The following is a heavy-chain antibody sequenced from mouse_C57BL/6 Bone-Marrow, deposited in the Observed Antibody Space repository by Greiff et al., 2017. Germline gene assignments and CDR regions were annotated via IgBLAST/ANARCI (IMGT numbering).Heavy chain of an antibody. D-gene: IGHD2-2*01. CDR1: GYTFTSYW. V-gene: IGHV1-59*01. CDR2: IDPSDSYT. Sequence: QVQLKQPGAELVRPGTSVKLSCKASGYTFTSYWMHWVKQRPGQGLEWIGVIDPSDSYTNYNQKFKGKATLTVDTSSSTAYMQLSSLTSEDSAVYYCARWGYDPYFDYWGQGTTLTVSS. J-gene: IGHJ2*01. CDR3: ARWGYDPYFDY.